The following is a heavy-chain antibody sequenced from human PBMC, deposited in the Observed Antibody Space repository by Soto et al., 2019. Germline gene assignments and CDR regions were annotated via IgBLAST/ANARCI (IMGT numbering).Heavy chain of an antibody. CDR3: AKGFTSVFRLCDY. CDR1: GFTFDDYA. D-gene: IGHD2-21*01. J-gene: IGHJ4*02. V-gene: IGHV3-9*01. Sequence: EVQLVESGGALVQPGRSLRLSCAASGFTFDDYAMHWVRQAPGKGPEWVSGISWDSTSIGYADSVKGRFTISRDNAKKSLYLQMNSLRAEDTDVYFCAKGFTSVFRLCDYWGQGSLVTVSS. CDR2: ISWDSTSI.